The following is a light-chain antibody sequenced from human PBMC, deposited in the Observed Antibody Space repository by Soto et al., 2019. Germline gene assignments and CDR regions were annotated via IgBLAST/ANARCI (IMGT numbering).Light chain of an antibody. CDR2: GAS. J-gene: IGKJ4*01. V-gene: IGKV3-20*01. Sequence: EIVLTQSPGTLSLSPGGRATLTCRASQTVTSNYLAWYQQKPGQAPRLLIHGASTRATGIPDRFSGSGSGTDFTLTISRLEPEDFAVYYCQKYGRSPLTFVGGTKVEIK. CDR1: QTVTSNY. CDR3: QKYGRSPLT.